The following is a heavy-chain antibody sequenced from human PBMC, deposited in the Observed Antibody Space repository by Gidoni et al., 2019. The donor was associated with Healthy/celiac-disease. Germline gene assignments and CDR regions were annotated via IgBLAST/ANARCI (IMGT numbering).Heavy chain of an antibody. Sequence: EVQLVESGGGLVQPGRSLRLSCAASGINFDDYAMHWVRQAPGKGLEWVSGISWNSGSIGYADSVKGRFTISRDNAKNSLYLQMNSLRAEDTALYYCAKGQWLLLGYFDYWGQGTLVTVSS. J-gene: IGHJ4*02. CDR2: ISWNSGSI. CDR1: GINFDDYA. D-gene: IGHD3-22*01. CDR3: AKGQWLLLGYFDY. V-gene: IGHV3-9*01.